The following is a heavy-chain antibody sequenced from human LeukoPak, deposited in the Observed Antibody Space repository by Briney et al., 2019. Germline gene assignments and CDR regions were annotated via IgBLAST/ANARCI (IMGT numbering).Heavy chain of an antibody. V-gene: IGHV3-33*01. Sequence: GRSLRLSCAASGFSFSTYGMHWVRRAPGKGLEWVAVIWFDGSNKYYADSVKGRFTISRDNSKDTLYLQMNSLRPGDSAVYYCARAVGPFDYWGQGTLLTVSS. J-gene: IGHJ4*02. CDR3: ARAVGPFDY. D-gene: IGHD4-23*01. CDR2: IWFDGSNK. CDR1: GFSFSTYG.